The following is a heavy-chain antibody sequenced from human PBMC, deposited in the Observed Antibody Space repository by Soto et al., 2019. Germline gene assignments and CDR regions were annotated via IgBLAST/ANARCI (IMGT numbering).Heavy chain of an antibody. J-gene: IGHJ4*02. CDR2: IYWNDDK. Sequence: QITLKESGPTLVKPTQTLTLTCTFSGFSLSTSGVGVGWIRQPPGKALEWLALIYWNDDKRYRPSLKSRLTITQDTSKTQVVLTMTNMDPVDTATYYCAHPYCSGGSCYSSFDYWGQGTLVTVSS. CDR3: AHPYCSGGSCYSSFDY. D-gene: IGHD2-15*01. V-gene: IGHV2-5*01. CDR1: GFSLSTSGVG.